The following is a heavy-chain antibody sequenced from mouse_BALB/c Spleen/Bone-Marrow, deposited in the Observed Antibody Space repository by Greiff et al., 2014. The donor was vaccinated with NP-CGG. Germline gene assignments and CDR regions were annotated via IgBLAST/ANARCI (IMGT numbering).Heavy chain of an antibody. V-gene: IGHV1-4*01. J-gene: IGHJ1*01. CDR3: ARYMSDWYLDV. Sequence: VQLQQSGAELARPGASVKMSCKASGYTFTSYTMHWVKQRPGQGLEWIGYIDPSSGYTNYNQKFKDKATLTADKSSSTAYMQLLRLTSADSAVYSCARYMSDWYLDVWGAGTTVTVSS. CDR1: GYTFTSYT. D-gene: IGHD1-3*01. CDR2: IDPSSGYT.